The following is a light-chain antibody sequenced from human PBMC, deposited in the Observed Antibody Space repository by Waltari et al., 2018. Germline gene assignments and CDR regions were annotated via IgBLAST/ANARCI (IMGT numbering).Light chain of an antibody. CDR2: GNS. CDR3: QSYDSSLKV. Sequence: QSVLTQPPSVSGAPRQRVTISCTGRSSNIGAGYAVHWYQQLPGTAPKLLIYGNSNRPSGVPDRFSGSKSGTSASLAITGLQAEDEADYYCQSYDSSLKVFGGGTKLTVL. CDR1: SSNIGAGYA. J-gene: IGLJ2*01. V-gene: IGLV1-40*01.